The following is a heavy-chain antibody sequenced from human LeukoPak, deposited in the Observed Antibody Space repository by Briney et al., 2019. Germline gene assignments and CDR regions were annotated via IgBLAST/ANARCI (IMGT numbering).Heavy chain of an antibody. V-gene: IGHV3-74*01. J-gene: IGHJ3*02. D-gene: IGHD3-16*01. Sequence: SGGSLRLSCAASGFSFSFYWMHWVRQAPGKGPVWVSRIKTDGSIADYADSVKGRFTISRDNAKNSLYLQMNSLRAEDTALYYCAKDFHRLGEFDAFDIWGQGTMVTVSS. CDR1: GFSFSFYW. CDR2: IKTDGSIA. CDR3: AKDFHRLGEFDAFDI.